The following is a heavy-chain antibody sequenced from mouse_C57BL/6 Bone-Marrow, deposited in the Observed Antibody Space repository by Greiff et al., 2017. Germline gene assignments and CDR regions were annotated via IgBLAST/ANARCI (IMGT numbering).Heavy chain of an antibody. Sequence: VQLQQPGAELVMPGASVKLSCKASGYTFTSYWMHWVKQRPGQGLEWIGEIDPSDSYTNYNQKFKGKSTLTVDKSSSTAYMQLSSLTSEDAAVYYGARAPSIYYDGSGYFEVWGTGTTVTVSS. J-gene: IGHJ1*03. CDR2: IDPSDSYT. CDR1: GYTFTSYW. D-gene: IGHD1-1*01. CDR3: ARAPSIYYDGSGYFEV. V-gene: IGHV1-69*01.